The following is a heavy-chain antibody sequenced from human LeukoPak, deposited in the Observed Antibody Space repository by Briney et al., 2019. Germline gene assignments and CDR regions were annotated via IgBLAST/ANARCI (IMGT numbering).Heavy chain of an antibody. D-gene: IGHD3-10*01. CDR2: IWYDGSNK. Sequence: GRSLRLSCAASGFIFSSYGMHWVRQAPGKGLEWVAVIWYDGSNKYYADSVKGRFTISRDNSKNTLYLQMNSLRAEDTSVYYCAKQTITMVRGVVGEGLDYWGQGTLVTVSS. CDR1: GFIFSSYG. J-gene: IGHJ4*02. V-gene: IGHV3-33*06. CDR3: AKQTITMVRGVVGEGLDY.